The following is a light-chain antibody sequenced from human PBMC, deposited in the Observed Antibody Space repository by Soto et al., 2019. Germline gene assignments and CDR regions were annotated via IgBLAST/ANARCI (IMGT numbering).Light chain of an antibody. Sequence: IQLTQSPSSLSASVGDRVTITCRASQGISSYLAWYQQKPGKAPKLLIYAASTLQSGVPSRFSGSGSVTDFTLPISRLQPEDFATYYCQQFNIYPLTFGGGPKVEIK. CDR3: QQFNIYPLT. V-gene: IGKV1-9*01. CDR2: AAS. CDR1: QGISSY. J-gene: IGKJ4*01.